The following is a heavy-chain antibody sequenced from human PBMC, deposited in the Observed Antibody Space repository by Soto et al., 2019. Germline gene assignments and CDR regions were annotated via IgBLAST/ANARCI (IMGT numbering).Heavy chain of an antibody. D-gene: IGHD6-13*01. V-gene: IGHV3-66*01. Sequence: EVQLVESGGGLVQPGGSLRLSCAASGFIVSSDYMSWVRQAPGKGLEWVSIIYSGGITYYADSVKGRFTISRDDSENTRYLQMHSLRAEHTAVYFCARSTRNRQIGGITSSWNYYYCMDVWGKGTTVTVSS. CDR1: GFIVSSDY. CDR3: ARSTRNRQIGGITSSWNYYYCMDV. J-gene: IGHJ6*03. CDR2: IYSGGIT.